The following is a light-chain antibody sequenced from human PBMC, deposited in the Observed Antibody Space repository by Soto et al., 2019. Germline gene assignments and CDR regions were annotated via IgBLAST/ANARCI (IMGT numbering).Light chain of an antibody. J-gene: IGKJ2*01. CDR1: QSVSTRY. V-gene: IGKV3-20*01. Sequence: EIMLTQSPGTLSLSPGERATLSCRASQSVSTRYLAWYQQKPGQAPRLLIYGASTRATGIPARFSGSGSGTDFTLTISRLEPEDFAVYYCQRYGSSPPYTFGQGTKLEIK. CDR2: GAS. CDR3: QRYGSSPPYT.